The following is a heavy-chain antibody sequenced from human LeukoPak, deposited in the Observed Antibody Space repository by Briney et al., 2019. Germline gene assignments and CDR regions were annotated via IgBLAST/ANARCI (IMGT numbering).Heavy chain of an antibody. CDR2: ISGSGGST. Sequence: GGSLRLSCAASGFTFSSYGMSWVRQAPGKGLEWVSAISGSGGSTYYADSVKGRFTISRDNSKNTLYLQMNSLRAEDTAVYYCAKDRSRYYYDSSATDPIDYWGQGTLVTVSS. D-gene: IGHD3-22*01. CDR1: GFTFSSYG. J-gene: IGHJ4*02. CDR3: AKDRSRYYYDSSATDPIDY. V-gene: IGHV3-23*01.